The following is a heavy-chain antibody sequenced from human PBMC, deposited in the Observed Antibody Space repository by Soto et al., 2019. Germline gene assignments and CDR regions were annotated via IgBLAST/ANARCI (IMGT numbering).Heavy chain of an antibody. Sequence: NPSETLSLTCTVSGDSIGSGNKYWSWIRHAPGKGLEWIGYIFSSGTTYYNPSLKSRLTMSLDTSQNQFSLKLNSVTAADTAVYFCARVPSPFDFYYAMDVWGQGTTVTVSS. CDR2: IFSSGTT. J-gene: IGHJ6*02. V-gene: IGHV4-30-4*02. CDR3: ARVPSPFDFYYAMDV. CDR1: GDSIGSGNKY. D-gene: IGHD3-16*01.